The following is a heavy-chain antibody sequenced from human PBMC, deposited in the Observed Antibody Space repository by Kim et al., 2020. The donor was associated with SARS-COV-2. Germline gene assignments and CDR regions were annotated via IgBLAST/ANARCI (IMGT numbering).Heavy chain of an antibody. J-gene: IGHJ6*03. Sequence: SVKVSCKASGGTFSSYAISWVRQAPGQGLEWMGGIISIFGTANYAQKFQGRVTITADESTSTAYMELSSLRSEDTAVYYCAGLWFRELFPGYYYMDVWGKGTTVTVSS. V-gene: IGHV1-69*13. D-gene: IGHD3-10*01. CDR3: AGLWFRELFPGYYYMDV. CDR2: IISIFGTA. CDR1: GGTFSSYA.